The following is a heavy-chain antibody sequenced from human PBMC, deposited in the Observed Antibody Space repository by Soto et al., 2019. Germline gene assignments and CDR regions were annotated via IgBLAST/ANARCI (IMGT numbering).Heavy chain of an antibody. V-gene: IGHV4-34*01. Sequence: QVQLQQWGAGLLKPSETLSLTCAVYGGSFSGYYWSWIRQPPGKGLEWIGEINHSGSTNYNQSLKSRVTISVDTSKNQFSLKLSSVTAADTAVYYCARCYGRNFDYWGQGTLVTVSS. J-gene: IGHJ4*02. D-gene: IGHD2-2*01. CDR1: GGSFSGYY. CDR3: ARCYGRNFDY. CDR2: INHSGST.